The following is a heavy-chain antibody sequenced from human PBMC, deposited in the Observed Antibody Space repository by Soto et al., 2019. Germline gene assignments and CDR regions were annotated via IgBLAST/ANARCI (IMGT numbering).Heavy chain of an antibody. V-gene: IGHV6-1*01. CDR1: GDSVSSNSAA. CDR2: TYYRSKWYN. Sequence: SQTLSLTCAISGDSVSSNSAAWNWIRQSPSRGLEWLGRTYYRSKWYNDYAVSVKSRITINPDTSKNQFSLQLNPVTPEDTAVYYCARDPEYYDFWSGPGRFDPWGQGTLVTVSS. CDR3: ARDPEYYDFWSGPGRFDP. J-gene: IGHJ5*02. D-gene: IGHD3-3*01.